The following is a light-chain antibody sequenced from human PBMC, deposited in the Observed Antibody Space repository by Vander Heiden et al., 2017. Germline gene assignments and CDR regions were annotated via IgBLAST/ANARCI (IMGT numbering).Light chain of an antibody. V-gene: IGKV1-39*01. CDR2: AAS. CDR1: QSISSY. CDR3: QQSYSTS. J-gene: IGKJ2*01. Sequence: DIQMTQSPSSLSASVGDRVTITCRASQSISSYLNWYQQKPGKAPKLLIYAASSLQSGVQSRFSGSGSGTDFTLTISSLQPEDFATYYCQQSYSTSFGQGTKLEIK.